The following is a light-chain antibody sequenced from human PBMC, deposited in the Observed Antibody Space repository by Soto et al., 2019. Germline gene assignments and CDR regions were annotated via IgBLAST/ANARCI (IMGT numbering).Light chain of an antibody. CDR1: QSISTW. Sequence: DIQMTQSPSTLSASVGDRVTITCRASQSISTWLAWYQQKPGKAPKLLIYKASSLESGVPSRFSGSGSGTEFTLTISSLQPDDFATYYCQQYENYWTFGQGTKV. CDR3: QQYENYWT. V-gene: IGKV1-5*03. CDR2: KAS. J-gene: IGKJ1*01.